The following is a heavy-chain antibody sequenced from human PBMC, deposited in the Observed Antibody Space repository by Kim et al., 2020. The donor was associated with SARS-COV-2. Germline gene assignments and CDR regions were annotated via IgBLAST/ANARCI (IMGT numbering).Heavy chain of an antibody. V-gene: IGHV4-34*01. Sequence: SETLSLTCAVYGGSFSGYYWSWIRQPPGKGLEWIGEINHSGSTNYNPSLKSRVTISVDTSKNQFSLKLSSVTAADTAVYYCARGDLEYSYGYGGYLKFDYWGQGTLVTVSS. CDR1: GGSFSGYY. J-gene: IGHJ4*02. CDR2: INHSGST. CDR3: ARGDLEYSYGYGGYLKFDY. D-gene: IGHD5-18*01.